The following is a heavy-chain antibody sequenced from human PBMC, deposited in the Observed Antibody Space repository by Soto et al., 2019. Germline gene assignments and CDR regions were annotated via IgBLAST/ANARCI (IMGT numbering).Heavy chain of an antibody. CDR1: GGSISSGAYS. CDR3: ARANRPTTLTCLRWFDA. J-gene: IGHJ5*02. Sequence: QLQLQESGSGLVKPSETLSLTCAVSGGSISSGAYSWSWIRQPPGKGLEWVGYIYHSGSTYYNPSLKSRVTISVEWSKNGLSLYLNTVTAPGTAEYYCARANRPTTLTCLRWFDAWGQGTLVTVSS. D-gene: IGHD3-9*01. CDR2: IYHSGST. V-gene: IGHV4-30-2*01.